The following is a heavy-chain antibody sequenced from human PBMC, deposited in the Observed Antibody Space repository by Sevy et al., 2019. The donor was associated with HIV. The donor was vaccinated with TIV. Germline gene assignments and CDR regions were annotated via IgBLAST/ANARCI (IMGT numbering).Heavy chain of an antibody. CDR1: GFNFDIYS. Sequence: GGSLRLSCAVSGFNFDIYSMSWVRQAPGKGLEWVSTLSFGCGKINYADSVKGRFIISRDDSKNTLYLQMNSLRAEDTAVYFCAREGCTRPHDYWGQGSLVTVSS. D-gene: IGHD2-8*01. CDR3: AREGCTRPHDY. J-gene: IGHJ4*02. V-gene: IGHV3-23*01. CDR2: LSFGCGKI.